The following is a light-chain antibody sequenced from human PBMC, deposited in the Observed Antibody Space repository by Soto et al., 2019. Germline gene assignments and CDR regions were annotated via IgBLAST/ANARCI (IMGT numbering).Light chain of an antibody. CDR1: QSVSSSY. Sequence: EIVVTQSPGTLSLSPGERATLSCRASQSVSSSYLAWYQQKPGQAPRLLIYGASSRATGIPGRFSGSGSGTDFTLTISRLEPEDFAVYYCQQYGSSPPTWTFGQGTKVDIK. CDR2: GAS. CDR3: QQYGSSPPTWT. V-gene: IGKV3-20*01. J-gene: IGKJ1*01.